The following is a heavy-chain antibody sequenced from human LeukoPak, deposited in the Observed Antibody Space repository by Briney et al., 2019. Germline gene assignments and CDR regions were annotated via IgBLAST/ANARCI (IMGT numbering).Heavy chain of an antibody. Sequence: PSETLSLTCTVSGGYISSHYCSWIRQPPGKGLEWIGYIYYSGSTNYNPSLKSRVAISVDTSRNQFSLKLSSVTAADTAVYYCARGGVRWYEAPLFDYWGQGTLVTVSS. CDR3: ARGGVRWYEAPLFDY. V-gene: IGHV4-59*11. D-gene: IGHD6-13*01. J-gene: IGHJ4*02. CDR1: GGYISSHY. CDR2: IYYSGST.